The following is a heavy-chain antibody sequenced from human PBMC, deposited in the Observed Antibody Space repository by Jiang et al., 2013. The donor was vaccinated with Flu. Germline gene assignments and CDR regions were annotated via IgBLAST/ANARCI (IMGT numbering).Heavy chain of an antibody. J-gene: IGHJ6*02. CDR2: IYYSGST. Sequence: TLSLTCTVSGGSISSYYWSWIRQPPGKGLEWIGYIYYSGSTNYNPSLKSRVTISVDTSKNQFSLKLSSVTAADTAVYYCARGGAVAGYYYYYGMDVWGQGTTVTVSS. CDR1: GGSISSYY. D-gene: IGHD6-19*01. CDR3: ARGGAVAGYYYYYGMDV. V-gene: IGHV4-59*01.